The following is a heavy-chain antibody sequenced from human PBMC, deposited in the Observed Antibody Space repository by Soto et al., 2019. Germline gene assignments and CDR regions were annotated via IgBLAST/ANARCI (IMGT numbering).Heavy chain of an antibody. Sequence: QVQLVQSGAEVKKPGASVKVSCKASGYTFTSYYIHWVRQAPGQGLEWMGIINPSGGSTTYAQKCQGRVTMTRDTSTSTVYMDLSSLRSEDTAVYYCARVYCSGGGCYGSDYWGQGTLVTVSS. CDR3: ARVYCSGGGCYGSDY. CDR2: INPSGGST. V-gene: IGHV1-46*01. J-gene: IGHJ4*02. D-gene: IGHD2-15*01. CDR1: GYTFTSYY.